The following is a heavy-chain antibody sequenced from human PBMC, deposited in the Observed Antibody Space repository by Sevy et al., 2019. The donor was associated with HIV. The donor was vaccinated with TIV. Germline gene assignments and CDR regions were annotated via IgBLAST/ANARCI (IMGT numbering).Heavy chain of an antibody. CDR2: IYYSGST. V-gene: IGHV4-31*03. CDR3: ARSLGYCSGGSCPSPQYYYYYGMDV. D-gene: IGHD2-15*01. J-gene: IGHJ6*02. Sequence: SETLSLTCTVSGGSISSGGYYWSWIRQHPGKGLEWIGYIYYSGSTYYNPSLKSRVTISVDTSKNRFSLKLSSVTAADTAVYYCARSLGYCSGGSCPSPQYYYYYGMDVWGQGTTVTVSS. CDR1: GGSISSGGYY.